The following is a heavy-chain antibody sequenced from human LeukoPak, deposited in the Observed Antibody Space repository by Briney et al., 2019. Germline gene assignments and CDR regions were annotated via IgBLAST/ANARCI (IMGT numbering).Heavy chain of an antibody. J-gene: IGHJ4*02. Sequence: GGYLRLSCAASGFTFSSYAMGWVRQAPGKGLEWVSGISGSGGSTYYADSVKGRFTISRDNSKNTLFLQMNSLRAEDTAVYYCAREGGLDILTGYYFDYWGQGTLVTVSS. CDR3: AREGGLDILTGYYFDY. V-gene: IGHV3-23*01. CDR2: ISGSGGST. D-gene: IGHD3-9*01. CDR1: GFTFSSYA.